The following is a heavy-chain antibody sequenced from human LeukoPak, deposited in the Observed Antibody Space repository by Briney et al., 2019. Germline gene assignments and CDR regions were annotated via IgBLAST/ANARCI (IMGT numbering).Heavy chain of an antibody. CDR2: IIPIFGTA. V-gene: IGHV1-69*05. D-gene: IGHD2-15*01. CDR1: GGTFSSYA. J-gene: IGHJ3*02. CDR3: ARSASCLLNALGI. Sequence: SVKVSCKASGGTFSSYAISWVRQAPGQGLEWMGGIIPIFGTANYAQKFQGTVTITTDESTSTDYMELSRLRSEERVAYYCARSASCLLNALGIWGQGTMVTVSS.